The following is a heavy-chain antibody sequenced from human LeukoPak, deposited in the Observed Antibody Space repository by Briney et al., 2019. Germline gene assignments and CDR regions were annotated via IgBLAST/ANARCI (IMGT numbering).Heavy chain of an antibody. CDR2: ISYDGSNK. Sequence: PGGSLRLSCAASGFTFSSYAMHWVRQAPGKGLEWMAVISYDGSNKYYADSVKGRFTISRDNSKNTLYLQMNSLRAEDTAVYYCAREKNRNYFDYWGQGTLVTVSS. J-gene: IGHJ4*02. CDR1: GFTFSSYA. D-gene: IGHD1-14*01. V-gene: IGHV3-30*04. CDR3: AREKNRNYFDY.